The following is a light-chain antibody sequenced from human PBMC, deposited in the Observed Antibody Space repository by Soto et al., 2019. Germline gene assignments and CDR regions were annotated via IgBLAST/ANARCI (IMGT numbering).Light chain of an antibody. V-gene: IGLV2-14*01. CDR1: ISGVGTYNY. CDR2: EVN. J-gene: IGLJ1*01. CDR3: SSYRSTPTLYV. Sequence: QSALTQPASVSGSPGQSITISCTGTISGVGTYNYVSWYQQHPGKAPKLIIYEVNNRPSGVSTRFSGSKSGNTASLSISGLQAEDEADYYCSSYRSTPTLYVLGTGTKVTVL.